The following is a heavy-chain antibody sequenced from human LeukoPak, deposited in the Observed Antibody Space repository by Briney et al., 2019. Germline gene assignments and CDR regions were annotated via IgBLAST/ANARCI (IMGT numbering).Heavy chain of an antibody. CDR1: GGSISYYY. CDR3: ARGSSPLLPTDY. V-gene: IGHV4-59*06. CDR2: IYYSGST. D-gene: IGHD3-10*01. J-gene: IGHJ4*02. Sequence: PSETLSLTCTVSGGSISYYYWSWIRQSPGKGLEWIGYIYYSGSTYYNPSLKSRVTISVDTSKNQFSLKLSSVTAADTAVYYCARGSSPLLPTDYWGQGTLVTVSS.